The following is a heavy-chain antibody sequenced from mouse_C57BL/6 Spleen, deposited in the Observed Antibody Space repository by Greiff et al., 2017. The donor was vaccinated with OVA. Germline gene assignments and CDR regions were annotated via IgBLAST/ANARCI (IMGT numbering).Heavy chain of an antibody. D-gene: IGHD4-1*01. CDR1: GFTFSDYG. V-gene: IGHV5-17*01. CDR2: ISSGSSTI. Sequence: DVHLVESGGGLVKPGGSLKLSCAASGFTFSDYGMHWVRQAPEKGLEWVAYISSGSSTIYYADTVKGRFTISRDNAKNTLFLQMTSLRSEDTAMYYCARNWGSYYFDYWGQGTTLTVSS. CDR3: ARNWGSYYFDY. J-gene: IGHJ2*01.